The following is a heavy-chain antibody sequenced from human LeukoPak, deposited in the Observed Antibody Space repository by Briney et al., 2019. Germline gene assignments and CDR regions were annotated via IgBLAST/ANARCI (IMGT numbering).Heavy chain of an antibody. V-gene: IGHV3-30-3*01. CDR2: ISYDGSNK. J-gene: IGHJ6*02. CDR3: ARERVVVVAATHSYYYGMDV. Sequence: GGSLRRSCAASGFTFSSYAMHWVRQAPGKGLEWVAVISYDGSNKYYADSVKGRFTISRDNSKNTLYLQMNSLRAEDTAVYYCARERVVVVAATHSYYYGMDVWGQGTTVTVSS. CDR1: GFTFSSYA. D-gene: IGHD2-15*01.